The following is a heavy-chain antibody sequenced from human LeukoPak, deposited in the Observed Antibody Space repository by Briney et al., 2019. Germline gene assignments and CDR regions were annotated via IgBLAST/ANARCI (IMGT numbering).Heavy chain of an antibody. CDR2: IYYSGST. D-gene: IGHD3-10*01. Sequence: SSETLSLTCTVSGGSISSYYWSWIRQPPGKGLEWIGYIYYSGSTNYNPSLKSRVTISVDTSKNQFSLKLRSVTAADTAVYYCARGYGSGPDYWGQGTLVTVSS. J-gene: IGHJ4*02. CDR3: ARGYGSGPDY. V-gene: IGHV4-59*08. CDR1: GGSISSYY.